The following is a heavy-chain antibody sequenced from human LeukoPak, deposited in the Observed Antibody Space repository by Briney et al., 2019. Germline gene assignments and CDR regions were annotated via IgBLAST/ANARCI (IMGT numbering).Heavy chain of an antibody. V-gene: IGHV4-30-2*02. D-gene: IGHD3-22*01. Sequence: PSQTLSLTCAVSGGSISSDGYSWSWIRQPPGKGLEWIGYIYHSGSTYYNPSLKSRVTISVDTSKNQFSLKLSSVTAADTAVYYCASHNYYDSSGYYHNWFDPWDQGTLVTVSS. J-gene: IGHJ5*02. CDR3: ASHNYYDSSGYYHNWFDP. CDR1: GGSISSDGYS. CDR2: IYHSGST.